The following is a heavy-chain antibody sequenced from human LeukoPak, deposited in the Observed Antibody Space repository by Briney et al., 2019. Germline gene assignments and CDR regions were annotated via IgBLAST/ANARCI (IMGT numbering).Heavy chain of an antibody. CDR3: ARYSGSDSSGYLDC. CDR1: GGSISSGGYY. J-gene: IGHJ4*02. V-gene: IGHV4-31*03. CDR2: IYSTGSA. Sequence: SQTLPLTCTVSGGSISSGGYYWTWIRRHPEKGLEWIGYIYSTGSAHCNPSLKSRVTLSVDTSKNQFSLKVSSVTAADTAVYYCARYSGSDSSGYLDCWGQGTLVTVSS. D-gene: IGHD3-22*01.